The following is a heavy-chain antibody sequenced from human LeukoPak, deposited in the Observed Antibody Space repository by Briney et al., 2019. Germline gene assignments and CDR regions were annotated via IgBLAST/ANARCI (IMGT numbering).Heavy chain of an antibody. CDR1: GGSFSGYY. CDR3: ASLFIYQLPSHRRDY. D-gene: IGHD2-2*01. Sequence: KPSETLSLTCAVYGGSFSGYYWSWIRRPPGKGLEWIGEINHSGSTNYNPSLKSRVTISVDTSKNQFSLKLSSVTAADTAVYYCASLFIYQLPSHRRDYWGQGTLVTVSS. V-gene: IGHV4-34*01. CDR2: INHSGST. J-gene: IGHJ4*02.